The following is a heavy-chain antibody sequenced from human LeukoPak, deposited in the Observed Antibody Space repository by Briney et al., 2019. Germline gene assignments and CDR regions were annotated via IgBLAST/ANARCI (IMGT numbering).Heavy chain of an antibody. V-gene: IGHV3-30-3*01. CDR3: AREFGGDCYPAFDY. D-gene: IGHD2-21*02. J-gene: IGHJ4*02. Sequence: TGRSLRLSCAASGFIFSSYAMHWDRQAPGKGLEWVAVISYDGSNKYYADSVKGRFTISRDNSKNTLYLQMNSLRAEDTAVYYCAREFGGDCYPAFDYWGQGTLVTVSS. CDR2: ISYDGSNK. CDR1: GFIFSSYA.